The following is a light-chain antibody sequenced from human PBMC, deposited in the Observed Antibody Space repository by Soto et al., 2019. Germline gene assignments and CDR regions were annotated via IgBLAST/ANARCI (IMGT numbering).Light chain of an antibody. Sequence: QSALTQPPSVSGAPGQRVTISCTGSSSNIGAGYDVHWYQQLPGTAPKLLIYGNSNRPSGVPDRFSGSKSGTSASLAITGLQAEDEADYYCQSYDSSLRGVFGGGTKLTAL. CDR2: GNS. CDR1: SSNIGAGYD. V-gene: IGLV1-40*01. J-gene: IGLJ3*02. CDR3: QSYDSSLRGV.